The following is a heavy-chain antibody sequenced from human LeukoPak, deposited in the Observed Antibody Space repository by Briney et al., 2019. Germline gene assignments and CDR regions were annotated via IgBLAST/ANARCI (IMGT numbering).Heavy chain of an antibody. V-gene: IGHV4-30-4*01. CDR2: IYYSGST. D-gene: IGHD3-10*01. J-gene: IGHJ5*02. Sequence: SETLSLTCTVSGGSISSGDYYWSWIRQPPGKGLEWIGYIYYSGSTYYNPSLKSRVTISVDTSKNQFSLKLSSVTAADTAVYYCARGGSPGDNWFDPWGQGTLVTVSS. CDR3: ARGGSPGDNWFDP. CDR1: GGSISSGDYY.